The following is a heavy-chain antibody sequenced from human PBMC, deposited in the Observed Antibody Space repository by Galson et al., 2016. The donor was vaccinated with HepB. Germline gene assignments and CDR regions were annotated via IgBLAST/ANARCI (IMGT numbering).Heavy chain of an antibody. Sequence: SLRLSCAVSGFTFNSYWMSWVRQAPGKGLEWVANINQDGSEKYYVDFVKGRFTISRDKAKNSLYLQMNSLRAEDTAVYYCAREQVPPAWESYYYSYYYGVDVWGEWTTVTVSS. V-gene: IGHV3-7*03. CDR2: INQDGSEK. CDR1: GFTFNSYW. D-gene: IGHD2-2*01. CDR3: AREQVPPAWESYYYSYYYGVDV. J-gene: IGHJ6*02.